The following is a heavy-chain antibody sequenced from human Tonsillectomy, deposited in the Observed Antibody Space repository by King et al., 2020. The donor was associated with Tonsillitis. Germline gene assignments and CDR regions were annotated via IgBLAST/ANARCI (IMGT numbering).Heavy chain of an antibody. CDR3: ARAIVSEYSSGWEYYYYYYGMDV. CDR1: GYTFTSYG. J-gene: IGHJ6*02. V-gene: IGHV1-18*01. Sequence: QLVQSGAEVKKPGASVKVSCKASGYTFTSYGISWVRQAPGQGLEWMGWISAYNGNTNYAQKLQGRVTMTTDTSTSTAYIELRSLRSDDTAVYYCARAIVSEYSSGWEYYYYYYGMDVWGQGTTVTVSS. D-gene: IGHD6-19*01. CDR2: ISAYNGNT.